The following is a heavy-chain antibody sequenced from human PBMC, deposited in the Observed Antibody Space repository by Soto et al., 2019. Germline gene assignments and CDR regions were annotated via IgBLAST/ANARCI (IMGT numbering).Heavy chain of an antibody. CDR2: ITGSGDST. CDR1: GFTFKSYA. D-gene: IGHD6-19*01. CDR3: AKVRQAVASNQADY. Sequence: PGGSLRLSCAASGFTFKSYAVSWVRQAPGKGLEWVSVITGSGDSTYYADSVKGRFTISRDNSKNTLYLQMNSLRAEDTAVYYCAKVRQAVASNQADYWGQGTLVTVSS. V-gene: IGHV3-23*01. J-gene: IGHJ4*02.